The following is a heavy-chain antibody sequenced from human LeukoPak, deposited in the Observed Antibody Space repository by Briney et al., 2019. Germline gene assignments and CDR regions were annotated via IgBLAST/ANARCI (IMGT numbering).Heavy chain of an antibody. V-gene: IGHV5-51*01. CDR1: GYSFTSYW. Sequence: GASLQISCKGSGYSFTSYWIGWVRQLPGKGLEWMGIIYPGDSDTRYSPSFQGQVTISADKSISTAYLQWSSLKASDTAMYYCARGNSEDNFDYWGQGTLVTVSS. CDR2: IYPGDSDT. J-gene: IGHJ4*02. CDR3: ARGNSEDNFDY.